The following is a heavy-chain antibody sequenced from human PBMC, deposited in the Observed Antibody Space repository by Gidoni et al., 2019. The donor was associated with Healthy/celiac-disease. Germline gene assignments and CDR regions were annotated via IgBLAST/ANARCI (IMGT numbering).Heavy chain of an antibody. D-gene: IGHD5-18*01. Sequence: EVQLLESGGGLVQPGRSLRLSCAASGFTFDDYAMHWVRQAPGKGLEWVSGISWNSGSIGYADSVKGRFTISRDNAKNSLYLQMNSLRAEDTALYYCAKGYLGLYYYGMDVWGQGTTVTVSS. CDR2: ISWNSGSI. CDR3: AKGYLGLYYYGMDV. CDR1: GFTFDDYA. J-gene: IGHJ6*02. V-gene: IGHV3-9*01.